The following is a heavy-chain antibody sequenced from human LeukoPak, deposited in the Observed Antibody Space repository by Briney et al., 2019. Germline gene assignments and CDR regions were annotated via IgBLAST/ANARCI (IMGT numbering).Heavy chain of an antibody. D-gene: IGHD6-19*01. Sequence: ASETLSLTCTVSGGSVRSGSYDWSWIRQPPGKGLEWIGYIYYSGSTNYNPSLKSRVTISVDTSKNQFSLKLSSVTAADTAVYYCASSQWLAYYFDYWGQGTLVTVSS. J-gene: IGHJ4*02. V-gene: IGHV4-61*01. CDR1: GGSVRSGSYD. CDR2: IYYSGST. CDR3: ASSQWLAYYFDY.